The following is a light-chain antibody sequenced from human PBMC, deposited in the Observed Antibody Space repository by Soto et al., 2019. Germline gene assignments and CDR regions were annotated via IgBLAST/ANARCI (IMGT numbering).Light chain of an antibody. Sequence: QSALTPVASVSGSPGQSITISCTGTSSDVGSYNLVSWYQQHPGKAPKLMIYEGSKRPSGVSNRFSGSKSGNTASLTISGLQAEDEADYYCCSYAGSSTWVFGGGTKLTVL. V-gene: IGLV2-23*01. CDR1: SSDVGSYNL. CDR2: EGS. J-gene: IGLJ3*02. CDR3: CSYAGSSTWV.